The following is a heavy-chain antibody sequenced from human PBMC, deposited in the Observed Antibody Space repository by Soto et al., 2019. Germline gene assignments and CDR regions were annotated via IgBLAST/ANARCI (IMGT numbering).Heavy chain of an antibody. CDR1: GGSISSGDYY. J-gene: IGHJ1*01. D-gene: IGHD5-12*01. CDR3: ARHEGGPAMIPPAPDAEYFQH. CDR2: IYYSGST. Sequence: KTSETLSLTCTVSGGSISSGDYYWSWIRQPPGKGLEWIGYIYYSGSTYYNPSLKSRVTISVDTSKNQFSLKLSSVTAADTAVYYCARHEGGPAMIPPAPDAEYFQHWGQGTLVTVSS. V-gene: IGHV4-30-4*01.